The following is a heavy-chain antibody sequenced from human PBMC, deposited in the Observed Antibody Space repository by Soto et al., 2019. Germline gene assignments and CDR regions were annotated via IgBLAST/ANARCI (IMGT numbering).Heavy chain of an antibody. CDR1: GFTFSSYG. CDR3: AKHPVLYSSSRWFLYY. D-gene: IGHD6-13*01. Sequence: QVQLVESGGGVVQPGRSLRLSCAASGFTFSSYGMHWVRQAPGKGLEWVAVISYDGSNKYYADSVKGRFTISRDKSKNTLYLQLYSLRAEDTAVYYCAKHPVLYSSSRWFLYYWGQGTLVTVSS. CDR2: ISYDGSNK. J-gene: IGHJ4*02. V-gene: IGHV3-30*18.